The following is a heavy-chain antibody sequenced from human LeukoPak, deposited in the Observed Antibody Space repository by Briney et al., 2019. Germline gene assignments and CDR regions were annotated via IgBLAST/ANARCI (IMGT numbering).Heavy chain of an antibody. V-gene: IGHV4-59*08. Sequence: PSETLSLTCTVSGGSISSYYWSWIRQPPGKGLEWIGYIYYSGSTNYNPSLKSRVTISVDTSKNQFSLKLSSVTAADTAAYYCATHSGGSGWPLGYWGQGTLVTVSS. CDR2: IYYSGST. J-gene: IGHJ4*02. CDR3: ATHSGGSGWPLGY. D-gene: IGHD6-19*01. CDR1: GGSISSYY.